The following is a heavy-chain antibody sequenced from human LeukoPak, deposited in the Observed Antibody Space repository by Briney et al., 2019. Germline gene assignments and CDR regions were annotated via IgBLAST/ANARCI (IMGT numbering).Heavy chain of an antibody. CDR2: IKQDGRVK. CDR3: ARDSEHYDSGAYYDALDI. CDR1: GFTCSSSW. D-gene: IGHD3-22*01. V-gene: IGHV3-7*01. Sequence: GGSLRLSCSASGFTCSSSWMTWVRQAPGKGLEWVANIKQDGRVKYYVDSVKGRFTISRDNAKNSLYLQMDSLRAEDTAVYYCARDSEHYDSGAYYDALDIWGQGTLVTVSP. J-gene: IGHJ3*02.